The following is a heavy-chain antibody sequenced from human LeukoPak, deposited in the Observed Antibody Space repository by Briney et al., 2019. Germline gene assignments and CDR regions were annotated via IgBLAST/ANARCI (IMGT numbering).Heavy chain of an antibody. V-gene: IGHV3-23*01. CDR2: INGGGRTT. D-gene: IGHD3-10*01. J-gene: IGHJ4*02. CDR3: AKGPYGSGSYYNDY. CDR1: GFTFINYA. Sequence: PGGSLRLSCAASGFTFINYAMSWVRQAPGKGLEWVSAINGGGRTTYYADSVKGRFTISRDNSKNTLYLQMNSLRAEDTAVYYCAKGPYGSGSYYNDYCGQGALVTVSS.